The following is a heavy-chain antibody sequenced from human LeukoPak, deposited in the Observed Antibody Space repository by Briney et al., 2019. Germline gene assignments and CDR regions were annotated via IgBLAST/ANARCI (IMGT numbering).Heavy chain of an antibody. CDR1: GFSFRNYG. Sequence: GGSLRLSCAASGFSFRNYGMSWVRQAPGKGLEWVSAIGGSGLSTHYADSVKGRFTISRDTSRNTLYLQMDSLRAEDTAVYYCAKGWFGEILSNAFDIWGQGTMVTVSS. CDR3: AKGWFGEILSNAFDI. CDR2: IGGSGLST. D-gene: IGHD3-10*01. V-gene: IGHV3-23*01. J-gene: IGHJ3*02.